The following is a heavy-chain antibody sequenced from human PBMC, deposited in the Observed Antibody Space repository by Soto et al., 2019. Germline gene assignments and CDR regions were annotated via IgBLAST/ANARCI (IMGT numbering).Heavy chain of an antibody. V-gene: IGHV3-30-3*01. CDR1: GFTFSSYA. CDR3: AREMEACCGGDCSRALDY. CDR2: ISYDGSNK. Sequence: GGSLRLSCAASGFTFSSYAMHWVRQAPGKGLEWVAVISYDGSNKYYADSVKGRFTISRDNSKNTLYLQMNSLRAEDTAVYYCAREMEACCGGDCSRALDYWGQGTLVTVSS. D-gene: IGHD2-21*02. J-gene: IGHJ4*02.